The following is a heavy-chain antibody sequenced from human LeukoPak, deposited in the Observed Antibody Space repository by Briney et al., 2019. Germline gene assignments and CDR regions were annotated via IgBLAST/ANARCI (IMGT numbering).Heavy chain of an antibody. CDR2: ISAYNGAT. CDR1: GYTFTSYG. Sequence: GASVKVSCKASGYTFTSYGISEVRQAPGQGLEWMGRISAYNGATNYAQKLQGRVTMTTATAANTAYMGRRSLRSDDTAVYYCARSPSSSGWYADYWGLGTLVTVSS. J-gene: IGHJ4*02. V-gene: IGHV1-18*01. D-gene: IGHD6-19*01. CDR3: ARSPSSSGWYADY.